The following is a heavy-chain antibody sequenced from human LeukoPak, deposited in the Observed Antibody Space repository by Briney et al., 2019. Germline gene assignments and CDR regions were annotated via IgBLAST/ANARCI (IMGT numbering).Heavy chain of an antibody. CDR1: GFTFSSYA. D-gene: IGHD1-1*01. CDR3: AKDLAGTTVVDY. Sequence: GGSLRLSCAASGFTFSSYAMSWVRQAPGKGLEWVSAISGSGGSTYYADSVKGRFTISRDNSKSTLYLQMNSLRAEDTAVYYCAKDLAGTTVVDYWGQGTLVTVSS. CDR2: ISGSGGST. V-gene: IGHV3-23*01. J-gene: IGHJ4*02.